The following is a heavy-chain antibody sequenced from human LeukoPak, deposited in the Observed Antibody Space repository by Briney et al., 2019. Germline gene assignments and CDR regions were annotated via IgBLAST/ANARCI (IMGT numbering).Heavy chain of an antibody. Sequence: ASVTVSCTVSGYTLTELSMHWVRQAPGKGLEWMGGFDPEDGETIYAQKFQGRVTMTEDTSTDTAYMELTSLRSEDTAVYYCATKGDIVVVPAASDYYGMDVWGKGTTVTVSS. CDR2: FDPEDGET. D-gene: IGHD2-2*01. CDR3: ATKGDIVVVPAASDYYGMDV. CDR1: GYTLTELS. J-gene: IGHJ6*04. V-gene: IGHV1-24*01.